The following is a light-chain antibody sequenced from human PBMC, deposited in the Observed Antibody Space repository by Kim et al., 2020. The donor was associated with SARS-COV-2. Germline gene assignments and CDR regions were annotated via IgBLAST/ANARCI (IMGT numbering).Light chain of an antibody. Sequence: SQGERATLSCRASQSVASTSLGWYQQRPGQAPRLLIYSTSKRATGIPDRFSGSGSGTDFTLTISRLEAEDFAVYYCQQYGSSPRTFGQGTKVDIK. CDR2: STS. CDR3: QQYGSSPRT. J-gene: IGKJ1*01. V-gene: IGKV3-20*01. CDR1: QSVASTS.